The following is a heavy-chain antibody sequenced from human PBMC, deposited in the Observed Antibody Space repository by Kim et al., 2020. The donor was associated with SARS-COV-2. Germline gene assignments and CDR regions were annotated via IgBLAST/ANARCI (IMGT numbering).Heavy chain of an antibody. D-gene: IGHD3-22*01. CDR1: GYTFTSYA. J-gene: IGHJ4*02. V-gene: IGHV1-3*01. Sequence: ASVKVSCKASGYTFTSYAMHWVRQAPGQRLEWMGWINAGNGNTKYSQKFQGRVTITRDTSASTAYMELSSLRSEDTAVYYCARAPLIYYYDSSGLGGFDYWGQGTLVTVSS. CDR2: INAGNGNT. CDR3: ARAPLIYYYDSSGLGGFDY.